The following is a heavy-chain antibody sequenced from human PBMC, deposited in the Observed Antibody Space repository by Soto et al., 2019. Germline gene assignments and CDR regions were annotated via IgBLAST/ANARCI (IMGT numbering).Heavy chain of an antibody. V-gene: IGHV1-18*04. D-gene: IGHD2-2*01. CDR2: ISAYNGNT. Sequence: ASVKVSCKASGYTFTSYGISWVRQAPGQGLEWMGWISAYNGNTNYAQKLQGRVTMTTDTSTSTAYMELRSLRSDDTAVYYCARDXSVVVPAATYYYYGMDVWGQGTTVTVSS. CDR3: ARDXSVVVPAATYYYYGMDV. CDR1: GYTFTSYG. J-gene: IGHJ6*02.